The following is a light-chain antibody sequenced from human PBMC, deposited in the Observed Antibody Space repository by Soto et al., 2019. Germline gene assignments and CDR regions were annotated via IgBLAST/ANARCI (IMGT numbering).Light chain of an antibody. J-gene: IGLJ1*01. Sequence: QFVLTPPASVSGAPGQSITIFCTGNHRGVGSSNSVSWYQHHPGKAPKLIIYDVNSRPSGVSNRFSGSKSGNTTSLTISGLQVEDEADYYCSSYTNNSPNCVFGTGTKVTVL. CDR3: SSYTNNSPNCV. V-gene: IGLV2-14*03. CDR1: HRGVGSSNS. CDR2: DVN.